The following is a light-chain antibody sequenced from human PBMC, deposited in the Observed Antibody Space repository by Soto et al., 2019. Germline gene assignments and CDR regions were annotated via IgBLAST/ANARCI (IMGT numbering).Light chain of an antibody. V-gene: IGKV3-15*01. CDR2: GAS. CDR1: QSVSSK. J-gene: IGKJ4*01. CDR3: QQYNNWPLT. Sequence: EIVMTQSPATLSASPGERATLSCRASQSVSSKLAWYQQKPGQAPRLLIYGASTRATGIPARFSGSGSGTEFTLTISSLQSEDFAVYYCQQYNNWPLTFGGGTKVEIK.